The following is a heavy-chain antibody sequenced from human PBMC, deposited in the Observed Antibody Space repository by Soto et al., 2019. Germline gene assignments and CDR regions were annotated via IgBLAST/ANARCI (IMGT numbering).Heavy chain of an antibody. CDR2: INHSGST. Sequence: LSLTCAVYGGSFSGYYWSWIRQPPGKGLEWIGEINHSGSTNYNPSLKSRVTISVDTSKNQFSLKLSSVTAADTAVYYCARAPLGWLRWFDPWGQGTLVTAPQ. CDR3: ARAPLGWLRWFDP. D-gene: IGHD5-12*01. V-gene: IGHV4-34*01. CDR1: GGSFSGYY. J-gene: IGHJ5*02.